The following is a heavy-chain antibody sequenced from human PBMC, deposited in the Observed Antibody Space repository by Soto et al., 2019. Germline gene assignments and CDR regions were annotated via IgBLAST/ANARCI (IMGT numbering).Heavy chain of an antibody. CDR1: GGSISSGGYY. CDR3: ARDRAGLHLGEVSFMDV. J-gene: IGHJ6*03. V-gene: IGHV4-31*03. Sequence: QVQLQESGPGLVKPSQTLSLTCTVSGGSISSGGYYWSWIRQHPGKGLEWIGYIYYSGSTYYNPYLKTRVTISVDTSKNQFSLKLSSVTAADTAVYYCARDRAGLHLGEVSFMDVWGKGTTVTVSS. D-gene: IGHD3-16*02. CDR2: IYYSGST.